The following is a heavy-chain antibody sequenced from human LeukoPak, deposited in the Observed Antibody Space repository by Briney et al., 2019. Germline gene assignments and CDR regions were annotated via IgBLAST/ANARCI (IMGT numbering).Heavy chain of an antibody. CDR2: IWYDGSNK. J-gene: IGHJ4*02. D-gene: IGHD2-8*01. Sequence: PGGSLRLSCAASGFTFSSNGMHWVRQAPGKGLEWVAVIWYDGSNKYYADSVKGRFTISRDNSKNTLYLQMNSLRAEDTAVYYCARAHCTNGVCYTMPLDYWGQGTLVTVSS. CDR3: ARAHCTNGVCYTMPLDY. CDR1: GFTFSSNG. V-gene: IGHV3-33*01.